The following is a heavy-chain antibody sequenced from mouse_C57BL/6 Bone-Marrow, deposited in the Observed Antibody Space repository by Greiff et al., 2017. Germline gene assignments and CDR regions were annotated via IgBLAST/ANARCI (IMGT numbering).Heavy chain of an antibody. CDR1: GYTFTSYG. D-gene: IGHD1-1*01. J-gene: IGHJ2*01. CDR3: ARKTPLYYYGSSYDY. V-gene: IGHV1-81*01. CDR2: IYPRSGNT. Sequence: QVQLQQSGAELARPGASVKLSCKASGYTFTSYGISWVKQRTGQGLEWIGEIYPRSGNTYYNEKFKGKATLTADKSSSTAYMELRSLTSEDSAVYFCARKTPLYYYGSSYDYWGQGTTLTVSS.